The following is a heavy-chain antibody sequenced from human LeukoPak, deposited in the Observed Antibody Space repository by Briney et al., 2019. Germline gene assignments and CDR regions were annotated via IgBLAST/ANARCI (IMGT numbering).Heavy chain of an antibody. J-gene: IGHJ4*02. D-gene: IGHD5-12*01. Sequence: SETLSLTCAVYGGPFSGYYWSWIRQPPGKGLEWIGEINHSGSTNYNPSLKSRVTISVDTSKSQFSLKLRSVTAADTAVYYCARVVATITGSYFDYWGQGTLVTVSS. CDR3: ARVVATITGSYFDY. V-gene: IGHV4-34*01. CDR2: INHSGST. CDR1: GGPFSGYY.